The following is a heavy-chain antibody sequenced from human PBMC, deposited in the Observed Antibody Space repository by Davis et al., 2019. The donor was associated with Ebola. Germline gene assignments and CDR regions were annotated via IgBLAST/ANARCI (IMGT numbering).Heavy chain of an antibody. CDR1: GYTFTSYA. D-gene: IGHD1-1*01. V-gene: IGHV1-46*03. J-gene: IGHJ4*02. Sequence: ASVNVSCKASGYTFTSYAMHWVRQAPGQGLEWMGVIIPRGGATTYAQKFQGRVTMNRDRSTSTVYMELSSLRFEEKAVYYCARLEGTTATASDWGQGTLVTVSS. CDR2: IIPRGGAT. CDR3: ARLEGTTATASD.